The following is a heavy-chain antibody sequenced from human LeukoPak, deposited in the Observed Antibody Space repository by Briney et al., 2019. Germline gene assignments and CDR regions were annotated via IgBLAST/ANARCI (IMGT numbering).Heavy chain of an antibody. V-gene: IGHV1-8*01. CDR2: MNPNSGNT. Sequence: ASVKVSFKASGYTFTSYDINWVRQATGQGLEWMGWMNPNSGNTGYAQKFQGRVTMTRNTSISTAYMELSSLRSEDTAVYYCARTAVNYYYYYGMDVWGQGTTVTVSS. CDR1: GYTFTSYD. J-gene: IGHJ6*02. CDR3: ARTAVNYYYYYGMDV. D-gene: IGHD4-17*01.